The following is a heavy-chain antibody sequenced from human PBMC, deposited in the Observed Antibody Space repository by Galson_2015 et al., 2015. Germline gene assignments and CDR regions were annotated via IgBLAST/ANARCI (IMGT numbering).Heavy chain of an antibody. Sequence: SLRLSCAASGFTFSSYGMHWVRQAPGKGLEWVSAISGSGGSTYYADSVKGRFTISRDNSKNTLYLQMNSLRAEDTAVYYCAKDRVNDYGDSDAFDIWGQGTMVTVSS. CDR2: ISGSGGST. D-gene: IGHD4-17*01. J-gene: IGHJ3*02. CDR3: AKDRVNDYGDSDAFDI. V-gene: IGHV3-23*01. CDR1: GFTFSSYG.